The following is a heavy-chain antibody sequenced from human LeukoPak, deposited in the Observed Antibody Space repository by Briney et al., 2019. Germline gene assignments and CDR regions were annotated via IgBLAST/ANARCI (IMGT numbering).Heavy chain of an antibody. D-gene: IGHD1-26*01. V-gene: IGHV1-69*04. CDR3: ARGDGSYYVFDY. CDR1: GGTFSSYA. J-gene: IGHJ4*02. Sequence: ASVTVSCKASGGTFSSYAISWVRQAPGQGLEWMGRIIPILGIANYAQKFQGRVTITADKSTSTAYMELSSLRSEDTAVYYCARGDGSYYVFDYWGQGTLVTVSS. CDR2: IIPILGIA.